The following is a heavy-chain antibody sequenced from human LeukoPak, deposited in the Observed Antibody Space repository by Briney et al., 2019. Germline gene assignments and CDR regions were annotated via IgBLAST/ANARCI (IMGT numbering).Heavy chain of an antibody. Sequence: GGSLRLSCEASGFTFSTYGMHWVRQAPGKGLEWVAVVSYDGTNKYYEDSVKGRFTISRDNSKNTLYVQMNTLRAEDTAVYYCARGAYRTSTRCHEAKGLDHWGQGTLVTVSS. CDR2: VSYDGTNK. CDR1: GFTFSTYG. D-gene: IGHD2-2*01. CDR3: ARGAYRTSTRCHEAKGLDH. V-gene: IGHV3-30*03. J-gene: IGHJ5*02.